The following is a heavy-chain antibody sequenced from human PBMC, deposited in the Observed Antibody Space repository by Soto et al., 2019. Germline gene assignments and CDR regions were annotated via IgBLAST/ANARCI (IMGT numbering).Heavy chain of an antibody. D-gene: IGHD6-13*01. V-gene: IGHV3-53*02. J-gene: IGHJ4*02. CDR3: ASRFSSSWSALDY. CDR2: IYTGDTT. Sequence: DVQLVETGGGLIQPGGSLRLSCAASGFTVSGNFMTWVRKAPGKGLEWVSIIYTGDTTYYADSVKGRFTISRDNSKNTLYLQMNSLRAEDSAVYYCASRFSSSWSALDYWGRGTLVTVSS. CDR1: GFTVSGNF.